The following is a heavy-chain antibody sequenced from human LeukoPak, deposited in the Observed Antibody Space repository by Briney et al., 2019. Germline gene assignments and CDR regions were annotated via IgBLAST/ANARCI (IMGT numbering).Heavy chain of an antibody. CDR3: ARESAPFWSGYYSIDYYYYYMDV. Sequence: SETLSLTCSVSGGFNTHYYWSWIRQPPGKGLEWIGYFYHSGSTNYNPSLKSRVTISVDTSKNQFSLKLSSVTAADTAVYYCARESAPFWSGYYSIDYYYYYMDVWGKGTTVTVSS. CDR1: GGFNTHYY. CDR2: FYHSGST. V-gene: IGHV4-59*12. J-gene: IGHJ6*03. D-gene: IGHD3-3*01.